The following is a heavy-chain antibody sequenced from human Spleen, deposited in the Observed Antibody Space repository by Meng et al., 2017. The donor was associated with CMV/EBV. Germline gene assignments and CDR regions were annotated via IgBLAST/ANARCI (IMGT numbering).Heavy chain of an antibody. Sequence: VSGGSIRNYSWNWIRQTPGKELEWIGYVYASENTQSNPSLTSRVTISADTSRSQVSLRLNYVTAADTAVYFCARDRSGYFDWFDPWGQGTLVTVSS. CDR3: ARDRSGYFDWFDP. J-gene: IGHJ5*02. CDR1: GGSIRNYS. D-gene: IGHD3-3*01. V-gene: IGHV4-59*12. CDR2: VYASENT.